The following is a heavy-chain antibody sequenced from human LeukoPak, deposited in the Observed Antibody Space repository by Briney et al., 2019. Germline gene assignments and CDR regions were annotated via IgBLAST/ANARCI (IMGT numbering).Heavy chain of an antibody. CDR1: GFSVSTYE. J-gene: IGHJ4*02. Sequence: GGSLRLSCAASGFSVSTYEMSWVRQAPGKGLECVSYISSSGTTISYADSVEGRFTLSRDNAKNSLYLEMNSLRVEDTAVYYCARGRPEFFGSGTYLNDWGQGTLVTVSS. D-gene: IGHD3-10*01. CDR2: ISSSGTTI. V-gene: IGHV3-48*03. CDR3: ARGRPEFFGSGTYLND.